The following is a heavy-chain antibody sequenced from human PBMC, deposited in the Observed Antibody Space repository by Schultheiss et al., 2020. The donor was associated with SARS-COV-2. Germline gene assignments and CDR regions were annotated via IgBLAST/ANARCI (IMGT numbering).Heavy chain of an antibody. CDR3: ASYDYYGSGSYKY. CDR2: IYPGDSDT. Sequence: GGSLRLSCKGSGYSFTSYWIGWVRQMPGKGLEWMGIIYPGDSDTRYSPSFQGQVTISADKSISTAYLQWNSLKASDTAMYYCASYDYYGSGSYKYWGQGTLVTVSS. CDR1: GYSFTSYW. V-gene: IGHV5-51*01. D-gene: IGHD3-10*01. J-gene: IGHJ4*02.